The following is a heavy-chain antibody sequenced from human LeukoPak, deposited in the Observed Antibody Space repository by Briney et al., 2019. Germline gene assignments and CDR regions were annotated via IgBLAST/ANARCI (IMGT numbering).Heavy chain of an antibody. J-gene: IGHJ6*03. CDR1: GGSISSYY. CDR3: ARGGAMGTYYYYMDV. CDR2: IYYSGST. V-gene: IGHV4-59*01. D-gene: IGHD1-1*01. Sequence: SETLSLTCTVSGGSISSYYWSWIRQPPGKGLEWIGYIYYSGSTNYNPSLKSRVTISVDTSKNQFSLKLSSVTAADTAVYYCARGGAMGTYYYYMDVWGKGTTVTISS.